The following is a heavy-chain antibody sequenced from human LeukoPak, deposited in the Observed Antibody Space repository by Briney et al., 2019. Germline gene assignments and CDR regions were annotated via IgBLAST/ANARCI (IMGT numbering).Heavy chain of an antibody. CDR3: AKADPGTGAFDY. CDR2: ISSSGDTI. Sequence: GGSLRLSCAASGFTFSSYAMDWVRQAPGKGLEWVSAISSSGDTIFYADPVKGRFTVSRDNSKNTLYLQMNSLRVVDTAVYFCAKADPGTGAFDYWGQGSLVTVSS. J-gene: IGHJ4*02. CDR1: GFTFSSYA. D-gene: IGHD1-1*01. V-gene: IGHV3-23*01.